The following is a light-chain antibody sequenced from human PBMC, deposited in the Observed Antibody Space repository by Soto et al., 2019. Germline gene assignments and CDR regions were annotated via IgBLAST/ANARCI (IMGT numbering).Light chain of an antibody. CDR2: DAS. CDR3: QQYNSYSPT. V-gene: IGKV1-5*01. CDR1: QSISSW. J-gene: IGKJ1*01. Sequence: DIQVTQSASTLSASVGDRVTITCRASQSISSWLAWYQQKPGKAPKLLIYDASSLESGVPSRFSGSGSGTEFTLTISSLQPDDFATYYCQQYNSYSPTFGQGTKVDIK.